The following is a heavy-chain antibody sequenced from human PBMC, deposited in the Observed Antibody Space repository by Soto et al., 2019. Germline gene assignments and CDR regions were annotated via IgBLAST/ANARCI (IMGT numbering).Heavy chain of an antibody. D-gene: IGHD3-10*01. J-gene: IGHJ5*02. CDR3: AKVSGSGSNYNLQNRFDP. CDR1: GGSISSTNW. V-gene: IGHV4-4*02. Sequence: PSETLSLTCVVSGGSISSTNWWTWVRQPPGKRLEWIGEIYHNGSPTYSPSLRGRATISVDKSNNHFSLRLRSVTAADTAVYYCAKVSGSGSNYNLQNRFDPSRQGTLVTV. CDR2: IYHNGSP.